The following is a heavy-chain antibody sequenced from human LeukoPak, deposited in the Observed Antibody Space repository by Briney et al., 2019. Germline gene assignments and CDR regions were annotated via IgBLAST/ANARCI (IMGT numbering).Heavy chain of an antibody. CDR2: IDPSDSYT. CDR3: AKAAASLDWFDP. D-gene: IGHD6-13*01. Sequence: KVSCKASGYSFATYGISWVRQIPGKGLVWMGTIDPSDSYTNYSPSFQGHVTISADKSISTAYVQWSSLKASDTAIYYCAKAAASLDWFDPWGQGTLVIVSS. J-gene: IGHJ5*02. V-gene: IGHV5-10-1*01. CDR1: GYSFATYG.